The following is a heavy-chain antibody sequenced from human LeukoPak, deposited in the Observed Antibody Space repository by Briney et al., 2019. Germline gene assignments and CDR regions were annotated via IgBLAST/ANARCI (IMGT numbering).Heavy chain of an antibody. CDR3: ARDLSDFGVKNENCFDP. V-gene: IGHV3-48*03. J-gene: IGHJ5*02. Sequence: GGSLRLSCAASVFTLSTYEMNWVRQAPGKGLEWVSYISSSGNTIYYADSVKGRFTISRDNAKNSLYLQMNSLRAEDTAVYYCARDLSDFGVKNENCFDPWGEETLLTVSS. CDR2: ISSSGNTI. CDR1: VFTLSTYE. D-gene: IGHD3-3*01.